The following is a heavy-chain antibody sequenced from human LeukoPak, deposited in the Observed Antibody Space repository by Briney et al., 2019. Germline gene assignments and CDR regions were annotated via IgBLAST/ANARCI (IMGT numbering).Heavy chain of an antibody. CDR2: IYSGGSA. CDR1: GFTVSSNY. Sequence: PGGSLRLSCAASGFTVSSNYMSWVRQAPGKELEWVSVIYSGGSAYYADSVKGRFTISRDNSKDTLYLQVNSLRAEDTAVYYCARDPARLFRWDYWGQGALVTVSS. D-gene: IGHD5-24*01. J-gene: IGHJ4*02. CDR3: ARDPARLFRWDY. V-gene: IGHV3-53*01.